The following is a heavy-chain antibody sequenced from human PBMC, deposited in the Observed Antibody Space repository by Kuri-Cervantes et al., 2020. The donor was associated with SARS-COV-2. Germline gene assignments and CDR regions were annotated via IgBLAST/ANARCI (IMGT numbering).Heavy chain of an antibody. CDR1: GFTFSSYA. CDR3: AKDEDYGYYYYGMDV. D-gene: IGHD4-17*01. Sequence: LSLTCAASGFTFSSYAMHWVRQAPGKGLEWVAVISYDGSNKYYADSVKGRFTISRDNSKNSLYLQMNSLRAEDTALYYCAKDEDYGYYYYGMDVWGQGTTVTVSS. CDR2: ISYDGSNK. V-gene: IGHV3-30-3*01. J-gene: IGHJ6*02.